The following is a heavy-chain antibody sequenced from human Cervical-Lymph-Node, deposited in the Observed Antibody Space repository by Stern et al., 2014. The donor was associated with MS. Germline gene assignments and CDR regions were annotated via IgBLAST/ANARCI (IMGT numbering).Heavy chain of an antibody. CDR3: AREYSSSAHPFDF. Sequence: VQLVQSGAEVKKPGSSVKVSCKTSGDTFINYAISWVRQAPGVGLEWMGGIVPIFGTTNYARKFRDRIILTADKSTNTTYMELSSLRSEDTAVYYCAREYSSSAHPFDFWGQGTLLTVSS. J-gene: IGHJ4*02. CDR1: GDTFINYA. CDR2: IVPIFGTT. V-gene: IGHV1-69*06. D-gene: IGHD6-6*01.